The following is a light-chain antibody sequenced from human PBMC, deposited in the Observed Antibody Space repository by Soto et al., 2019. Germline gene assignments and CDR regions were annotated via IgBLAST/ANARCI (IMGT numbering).Light chain of an antibody. J-gene: IGKJ1*01. V-gene: IGKV1-5*03. CDR2: KAS. Sequence: DIQMTQSPSTLSASVGDRVTITCRASQSIRSWLAWYQQKPGKAPKLLIYKASSLESGVPSRFSGSGSGTEFTLTISSLQPDDFATYYCQQYNSYSTFGQGTKVESK. CDR1: QSIRSW. CDR3: QQYNSYST.